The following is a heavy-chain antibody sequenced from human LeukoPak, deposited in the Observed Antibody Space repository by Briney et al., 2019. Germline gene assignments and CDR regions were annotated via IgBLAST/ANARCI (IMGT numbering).Heavy chain of an antibody. CDR1: GGSISSSSYS. D-gene: IGHD1-14*01. CDR2: IYYSGRT. V-gene: IGHV4-39*01. J-gene: IGHJ4*02. CDR3: ARHGARPINGIDY. Sequence: SETLSLTCTVSGGSISSSSYSWGWIRQPPGKWLEWIGSIYYSGRTYYNPSLKSRVAISVDTSKNQFSLKLSSVPAADTAVYYCARHGARPINGIDYWGQGTLVTVSS.